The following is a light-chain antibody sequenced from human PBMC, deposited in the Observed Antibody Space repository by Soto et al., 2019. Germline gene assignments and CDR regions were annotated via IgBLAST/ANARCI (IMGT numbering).Light chain of an antibody. J-gene: IGKJ5*01. CDR2: DAS. CDR1: QSISTY. V-gene: IGKV3-11*01. CDR3: QQYHNWPIT. Sequence: EIVLTQSPATLSLSPGESATLSCRASQSISTYLAWYQQKPGQAPRLLIYDASKRITGIPARFRGSGSGTEFTLTISSLQSEDFAVYYCQQYHNWPITFGQGTRLEIK.